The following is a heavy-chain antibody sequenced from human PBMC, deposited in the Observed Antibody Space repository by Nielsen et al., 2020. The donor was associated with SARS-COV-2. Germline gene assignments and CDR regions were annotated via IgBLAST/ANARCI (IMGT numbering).Heavy chain of an antibody. CDR2: INPSGGST. V-gene: IGHV1-46*01. J-gene: IGHJ4*02. Sequence: WVRQAPGQGLEWMGIINPSGGSTSYAQKFQGRVTMTGDTSTSTVYMELSSLRSEDTAVYYCAREWGFDYWGQGTLVTVSS. CDR3: AREWGFDY. D-gene: IGHD7-27*01.